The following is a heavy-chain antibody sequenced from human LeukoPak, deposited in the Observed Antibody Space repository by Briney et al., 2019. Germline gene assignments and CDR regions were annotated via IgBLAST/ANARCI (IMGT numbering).Heavy chain of an antibody. CDR2: LDQDGNAA. V-gene: IGHV3-7*03. CDR3: VTHIYCTSTRCILDY. Sequence: GGSLRLSCAASGFTYNNYWMTWVRQAPGKGLEWVATLDQDGNAAYYVDPVRGRFTISRDNARNSLYLQMNSLRVDDTAVYYCVTHIYCTSTRCILDYWGQGTLVTVSS. CDR1: GFTYNNYW. J-gene: IGHJ4*02. D-gene: IGHD2-8*01.